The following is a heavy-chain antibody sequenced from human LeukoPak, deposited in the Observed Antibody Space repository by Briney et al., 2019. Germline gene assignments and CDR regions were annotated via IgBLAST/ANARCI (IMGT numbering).Heavy chain of an antibody. CDR3: ARDGTTVTTWWFDP. V-gene: IGHV3-23*01. Sequence: GGSRRLSWAPSGFTFGTYATSWVRQAPGKGREWASAISGSGGSTYYADSVKGRFTISRDNSKNTLYLQMNSLRAEDTAVYYCARDGTTVTTWWFDPWGQGTLVTVSS. D-gene: IGHD4-17*01. J-gene: IGHJ5*02. CDR1: GFTFGTYA. CDR2: ISGSGGST.